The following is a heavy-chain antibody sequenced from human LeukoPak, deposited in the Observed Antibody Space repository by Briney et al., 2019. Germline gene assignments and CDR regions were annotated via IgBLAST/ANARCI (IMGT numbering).Heavy chain of an antibody. D-gene: IGHD6-19*01. CDR3: ARNSAVATSRSWFDP. CDR1: DGSISNYY. V-gene: IGHV4-59*08. J-gene: IGHJ5*02. Sequence: SETLSLTCSVFDGSISNYYWSWIRQPPGKGLEWIGYAYYSGSTTYNPSLESRVTISVDTSKNQFSLKLTAVTAADTAVYYCARNSAVATSRSWFDPWGQGTLVTVPS. CDR2: AYYSGST.